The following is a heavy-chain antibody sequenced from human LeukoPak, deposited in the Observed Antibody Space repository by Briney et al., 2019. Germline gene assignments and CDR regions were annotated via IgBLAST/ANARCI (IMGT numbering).Heavy chain of an antibody. V-gene: IGHV4-59*08. CDR3: ARLATRITMVRGVTRNWFDP. D-gene: IGHD3-10*01. J-gene: IGHJ5*02. CDR1: GGSISRYY. Sequence: SETLSLTCTVSGGSISRYYWSWIRQPPGKGLEWIGYIYYSGSTNYNPSLKSRVTISADTSKNQFSLKLSSVTAADTAVYYCARLATRITMVRGVTRNWFDPWGQGTLVTVSS. CDR2: IYYSGST.